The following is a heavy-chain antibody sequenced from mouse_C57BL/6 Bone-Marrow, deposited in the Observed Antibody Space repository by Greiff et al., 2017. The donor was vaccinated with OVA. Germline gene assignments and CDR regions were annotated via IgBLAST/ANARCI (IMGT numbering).Heavy chain of an antibody. V-gene: IGHV5-16*01. CDR3: ARDRRYDGPDFDY. D-gene: IGHD2-14*01. J-gene: IGHJ2*01. CDR1: GFTFSDYY. CDR2: INYDGSGT. Sequence: EVQVVESEGGLVQPGSSMKLSCTASGFTFSDYYMAWVRQVPEKGLEWVANINYDGSGTNYLDSFKSRVIMSIDNATNILYLQMSSLKSEDTATYYCARDRRYDGPDFDYWGQGTTLTVSS.